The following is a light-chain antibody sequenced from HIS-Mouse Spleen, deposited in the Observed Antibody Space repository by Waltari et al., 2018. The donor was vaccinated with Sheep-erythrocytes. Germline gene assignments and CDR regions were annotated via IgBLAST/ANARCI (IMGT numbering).Light chain of an antibody. J-gene: IGLJ1*01. V-gene: IGLV2-11*01. CDR3: CSYAGSYNHV. Sequence: QSALTQPRSVSGSPGQSVTISCTGTSSDVGGYNYVSWYQQHPGKAPKLMIYDVSKRPEGVPDRFSGSKSGITASLTISGLQAEDEADYSCCSYAGSYNHVFATGTKVTVL. CDR1: SSDVGGYNY. CDR2: DVS.